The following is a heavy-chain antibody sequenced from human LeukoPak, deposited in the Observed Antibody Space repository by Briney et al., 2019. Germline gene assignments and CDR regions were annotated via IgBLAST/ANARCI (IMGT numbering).Heavy chain of an antibody. CDR3: ARGDSSGYYPLPFDY. V-gene: IGHV1-46*01. J-gene: IGHJ4*02. CDR1: GYTFTSYY. CDR2: INPSGGST. Sequence: ASVKVSCKASGYTFTSYYIHWVRQAPGQGLEWMGIINPSGGSTSYAQKFQGRVTMTRDMSTSTVYMELSSLRSEDTAVYYCARGDSSGYYPLPFDYWGQGTLVTVSS. D-gene: IGHD3-22*01.